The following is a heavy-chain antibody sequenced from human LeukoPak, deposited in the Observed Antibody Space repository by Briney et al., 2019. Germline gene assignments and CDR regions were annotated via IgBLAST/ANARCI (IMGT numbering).Heavy chain of an antibody. CDR2: IYYSGST. CDR3: ARRGTYGSGSYYELD. Sequence: SETLSLTCTVSGGSISGYYWSWIWQPPGKGLEWIGYIYYSGSTDYNPSLKSRVTISVDTSKNQFSLKLSSVTAADTAVYYCARRGTYGSGSYYELDWGQGTLVTVSS. J-gene: IGHJ4*02. V-gene: IGHV4-59*08. CDR1: GGSISGYY. D-gene: IGHD3-10*01.